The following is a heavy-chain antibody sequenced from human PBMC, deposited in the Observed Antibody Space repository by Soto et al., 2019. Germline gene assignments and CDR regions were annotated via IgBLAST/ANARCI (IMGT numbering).Heavy chain of an antibody. J-gene: IGHJ4*01. V-gene: IGHV5-51*01. Sequence: GESLKISCKGSGYSFTSYWIGWVRQVPGKGLEWMGIIYTGDSDTRYSPSFQGQVTISADKSISTAYLQWSSLRDEDTAVYYCASVKPKGGSSRELGEYWGQGILVTVSS. CDR1: GYSFTSYW. CDR3: ASVKPKGGSSRELGEY. CDR2: IYTGDSDT. D-gene: IGHD6-6*01.